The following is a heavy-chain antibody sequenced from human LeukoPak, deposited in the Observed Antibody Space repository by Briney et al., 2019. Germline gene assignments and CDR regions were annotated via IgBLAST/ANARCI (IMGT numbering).Heavy chain of an antibody. CDR2: INHSGST. D-gene: IGHD2-2*01. CDR3: ARGRLSSRYCSSTSCYRESY. V-gene: IGHV4-34*01. Sequence: RPSETLSLTCAVYGGSFSGYYWSWILQPPGKGLEWIGEINHSGSTNYNPSLKSRVTISVDTSKNQFSLKLSSVTAADTAVYYCARGRLSSRYCSSTSCYRESYWGQGTLVTVSS. J-gene: IGHJ4*02. CDR1: GGSFSGYY.